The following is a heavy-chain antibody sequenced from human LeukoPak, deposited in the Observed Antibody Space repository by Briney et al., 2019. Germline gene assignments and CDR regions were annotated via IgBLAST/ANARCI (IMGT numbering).Heavy chain of an antibody. Sequence: GGSLRLSCAASGFTFSSYGMHWVRQAPGKGLEWVAVTSYDERNKYYADSVKGRFTISRDNAKNSLYLQMSSLRAEDTAVYYCARMARYSSGWPFDYWGQGTLVTVSS. CDR1: GFTFSSYG. V-gene: IGHV3-30*03. J-gene: IGHJ4*02. D-gene: IGHD6-19*01. CDR3: ARMARYSSGWPFDY. CDR2: TSYDERNK.